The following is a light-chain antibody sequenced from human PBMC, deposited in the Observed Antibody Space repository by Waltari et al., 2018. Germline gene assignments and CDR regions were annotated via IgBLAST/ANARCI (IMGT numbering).Light chain of an antibody. Sequence: QSVLTQPPSASGTPGQRVTISCSGSSSNIGTNTVNWYQQVPGAAPKLLIYGNNQRPPGVPDRFSGSKSGTSASLAISGLQSEDEADYYCATWDDYLRGVFGGGTKLTVL. CDR1: SSNIGTNT. V-gene: IGLV1-44*01. CDR3: ATWDDYLRGV. J-gene: IGLJ3*02. CDR2: GNN.